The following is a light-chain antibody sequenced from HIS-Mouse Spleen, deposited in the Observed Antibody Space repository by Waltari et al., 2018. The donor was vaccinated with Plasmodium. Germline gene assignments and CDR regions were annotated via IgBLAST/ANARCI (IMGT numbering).Light chain of an antibody. J-gene: IGLJ2*01. CDR2: EGS. CDR1: RRDVGSYNI. CDR3: CSYAGSSTFVV. V-gene: IGLV2-23*03. Sequence: QYALTQPASVSGSPGQSITISCTGTRRDVGSYNIVSWYQQHPGKAPKLMIYEGSKRPSGVSNRFSGSKSGNTASLTISGLQAEDEADYYCCSYAGSSTFVVFGGGTKLTVL.